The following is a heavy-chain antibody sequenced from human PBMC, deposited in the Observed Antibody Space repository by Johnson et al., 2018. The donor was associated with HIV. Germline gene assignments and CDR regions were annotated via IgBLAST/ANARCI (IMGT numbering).Heavy chain of an antibody. J-gene: IGHJ3*02. Sequence: VQLMESGGCLVQPGGSLRLSCRASGFSLSTYAMHWVRQAPGKGLEHVSGISSNGGSTEYVNSVKGRFTISRDNSKNTLYLQMASLRAEDMAVYYCARAFGAGGYSSSWYLGLGCFDIWGQGTMVTVSS. CDR1: GFSLSTYA. V-gene: IGHV3-64*01. D-gene: IGHD6-13*01. CDR2: ISSNGGST. CDR3: ARAFGAGGYSSSWYLGLGCFDI.